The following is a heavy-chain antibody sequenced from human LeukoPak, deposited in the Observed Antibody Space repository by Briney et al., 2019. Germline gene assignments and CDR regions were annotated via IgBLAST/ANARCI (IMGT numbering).Heavy chain of an antibody. CDR3: ARGNLMQLWFGFAFDI. J-gene: IGHJ3*02. D-gene: IGHD5-18*01. V-gene: IGHV4-4*02. Sequence: PSGTLSLTCVVSGGSVINTNWWTWVRQPPGKGLEWIGEFHLDGRINYNPSLESRLTMSVDVSENQVSLKLTSVTAADTAVYYCARGNLMQLWFGFAFDIWGQGTMVTVSS. CDR2: FHLDGRI. CDR1: GGSVINTNW.